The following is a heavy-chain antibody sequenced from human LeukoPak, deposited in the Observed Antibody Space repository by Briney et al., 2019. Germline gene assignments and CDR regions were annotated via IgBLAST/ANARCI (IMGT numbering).Heavy chain of an antibody. V-gene: IGHV3-23*01. CDR2: ISGSGGST. CDR3: AKDKYSPFDY. CDR1: GFTFSSYA. D-gene: IGHD5-18*01. Sequence: GGSLRLSCVVSGFTFSSYAMSWVRQAPGKGLEWVSGISGSGGSTYYADSVKGRFTISRDSSKNTLYLQMNSLRAEDTAVYYCAKDKYSPFDYWGQGTLVTVSS. J-gene: IGHJ4*02.